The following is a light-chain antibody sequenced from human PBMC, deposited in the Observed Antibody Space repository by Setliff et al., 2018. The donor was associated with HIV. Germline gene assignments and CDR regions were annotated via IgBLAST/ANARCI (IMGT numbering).Light chain of an antibody. CDR1: SSDVGSYDY. V-gene: IGLV2-14*03. CDR3: TSYRSRNTPVV. CDR2: DVS. Sequence: QCALTQPASVSGSPGQSITISCAGTSSDVGSYDYVSWYQQHPGKAPKLLIHDVSDRPSGVSNRFSGSKSGNTASLTISGLQAEDEGDYYCTSYRSRNTPVVFGGGTKVTVL. J-gene: IGLJ2*01.